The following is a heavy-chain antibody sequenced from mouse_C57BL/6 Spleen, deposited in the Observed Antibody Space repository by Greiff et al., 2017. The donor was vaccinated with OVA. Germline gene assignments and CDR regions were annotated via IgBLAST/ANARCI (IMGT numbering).Heavy chain of an antibody. CDR1: GYTFTDYY. CDR2: INPNNGGT. D-gene: IGHD1-1*01. CDR3: ARDGTPVAGGN. J-gene: IGHJ2*01. V-gene: IGHV1-26*01. Sequence: VQLQQSGPELVKPGASVKISCKASGYTFTDYYMNWVKQSHGKSLEWIGDINPNNGGTSYNQKFKGKATLTVDKSSSTAYMELRSLTSEDSAVYYCARDGTPVAGGNRGEGTTLTVSS.